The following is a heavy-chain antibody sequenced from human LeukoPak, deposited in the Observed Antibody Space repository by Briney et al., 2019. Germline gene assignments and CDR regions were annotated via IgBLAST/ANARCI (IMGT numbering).Heavy chain of an antibody. D-gene: IGHD6-19*01. V-gene: IGHV1-8*01. Sequence: ASVTVSFKASGYTFTSYDINWVRQATGQGLEWMGWMNPNSGNTGYAQKFQGRVTMTRNTSISTAYMELSSLRSEDTAVYYCARAIAVAGTVDYWGQGTLVTVSS. CDR3: ARAIAVAGTVDY. CDR2: MNPNSGNT. CDR1: GYTFTSYD. J-gene: IGHJ4*02.